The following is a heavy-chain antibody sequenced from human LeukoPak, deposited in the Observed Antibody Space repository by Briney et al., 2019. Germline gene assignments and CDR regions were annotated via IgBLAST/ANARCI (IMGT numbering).Heavy chain of an antibody. J-gene: IGHJ3*02. V-gene: IGHV3-23*01. CDR2: ISGSGAST. D-gene: IGHD6-6*01. CDR3: AKDLEQLVGYDAFDI. CDR1: GLTFSSYA. Sequence: GGSLRLSCAASGLTFSSYAMRWVRQAPGKGLEWVSTISGSGASTYYADSAKGRFTISRDNSKNTLYLQMNSLRAEDTAVYYCAKDLEQLVGYDAFDIWGQGTMVTVSS.